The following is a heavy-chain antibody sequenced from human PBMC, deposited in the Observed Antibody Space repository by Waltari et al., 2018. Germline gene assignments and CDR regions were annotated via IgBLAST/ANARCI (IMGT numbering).Heavy chain of an antibody. CDR3: ARGRRITMIVVVLRDAFDI. CDR1: GGSFSGYY. CDR2: INHSGST. D-gene: IGHD3-22*01. V-gene: IGHV4-34*01. Sequence: QVQLQQWGAGLLKPSETLSLTCAVYGGSFSGYYWSWIRQPPGKGLEWIGEINHSGSTNYNPSLKSRVTISVDTSKNQFSRKLSSVTAADTAVYYWARGRRITMIVVVLRDAFDIWGQGTMVTVSS. J-gene: IGHJ3*02.